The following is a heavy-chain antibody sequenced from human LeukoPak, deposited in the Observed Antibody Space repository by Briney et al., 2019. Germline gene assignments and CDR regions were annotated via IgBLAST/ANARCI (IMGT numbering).Heavy chain of an antibody. J-gene: IGHJ6*03. CDR1: GGSISSSSYY. CDR2: IYYSGSI. Sequence: SETLSLTCTVSGGSISSSSYYWGWIRQPPGKGLEWIGSIYYSGSIYYNPSLKRRVTLSVDTSKNQLSRRLSYVTAPHTAVYYFARADMDVWGKGTTVTVSS. CDR3: ARADMDV. V-gene: IGHV4-39*01.